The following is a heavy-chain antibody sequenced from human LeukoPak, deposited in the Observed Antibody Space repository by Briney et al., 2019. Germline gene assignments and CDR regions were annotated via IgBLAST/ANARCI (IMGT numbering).Heavy chain of an antibody. V-gene: IGHV4-61*02. CDR2: IYTSGST. CDR1: GGSISSGSYY. CDR3: ARHSTFFGVVIIKGRVRGPFDY. D-gene: IGHD3-3*01. J-gene: IGHJ4*02. Sequence: KASETLSPTCTVSGGSISSGSYYWSWIRQPAGKGLEWIGRIYTSGSTNYNPSLKSRVTISVDTSKNQFSLKLSSVTAADTAVYYCARHSTFFGVVIIKGRVRGPFDYWGQGTLVTVSS.